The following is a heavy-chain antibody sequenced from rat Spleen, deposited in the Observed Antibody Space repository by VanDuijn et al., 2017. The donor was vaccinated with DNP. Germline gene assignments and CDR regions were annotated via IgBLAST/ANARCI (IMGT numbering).Heavy chain of an antibody. Sequence: VQLVESGGGLVQPGRSLKLSCAASGFTFSDYNMVWVRQAPKKGLEWVATISASGGSTSYRDSVKGRFTISRDNAKSILYLQMDSLRSEDTATYYCTTDFERGYWGQGVMVTVSS. CDR1: GFTFSDYN. CDR3: TTDFERGY. J-gene: IGHJ2*01. CDR2: ISASGGST. V-gene: IGHV5-20*01. D-gene: IGHD1-11*01.